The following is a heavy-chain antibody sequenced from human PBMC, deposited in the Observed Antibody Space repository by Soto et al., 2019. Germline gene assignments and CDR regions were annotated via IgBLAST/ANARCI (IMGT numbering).Heavy chain of an antibody. J-gene: IGHJ4*02. CDR3: ARDSLMVRGVIKRRKPDY. Sequence: ASVNGSCKASGYSFTGHYIHWVRQAPEQGPEWMGEIGPESGATRYAQRFQGRVTMTRDMSITTVYMELNNLSPDDTAVYYCARDSLMVRGVIKRRKPDYWGQGTLVTVSS. CDR2: IGPESGAT. CDR1: GYSFTGHY. D-gene: IGHD3-10*01. V-gene: IGHV1-2*02.